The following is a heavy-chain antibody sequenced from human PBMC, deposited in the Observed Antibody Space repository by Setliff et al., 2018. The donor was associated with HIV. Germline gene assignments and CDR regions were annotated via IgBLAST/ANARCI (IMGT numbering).Heavy chain of an antibody. CDR2: FDPQYDKT. CDR1: GYTLTGSS. D-gene: IGHD3-22*01. CDR3: ATRAYDSRGYLRSRVSGAAFDI. Sequence: ASVKVSCKVSGYTLTGSSIHWVRQAPGKGLEWMGGFDPQYDKTFYAQKFQGRVTMSEDTSTDTAYMALSSLRSEDTAVYYCATRAYDSRGYLRSRVSGAAFDIWGQGTMVT. V-gene: IGHV1-24*01. J-gene: IGHJ3*02.